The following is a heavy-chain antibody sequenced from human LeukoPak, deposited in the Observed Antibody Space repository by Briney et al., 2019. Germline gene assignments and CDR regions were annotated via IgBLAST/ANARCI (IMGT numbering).Heavy chain of an antibody. D-gene: IGHD6-13*01. J-gene: IGHJ4*02. CDR3: ATWSRSSSSSPWSDY. CDR2: IKSKTDGGTT. V-gene: IGHV3-15*01. CDR1: GFTFSNAW. Sequence: PGGSLRLSCAASGFTFSNAWMTWVRQAPGKGPEWVGRIKSKTDGGTTDYAAPVKGRFTISRDDSKNTLYLQTNSLKTEDTAVYYCATWSRSSSSSPWSDYWGQGTLVTVSS.